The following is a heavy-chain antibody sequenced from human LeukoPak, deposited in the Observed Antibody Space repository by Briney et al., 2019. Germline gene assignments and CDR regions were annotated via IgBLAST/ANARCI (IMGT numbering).Heavy chain of an antibody. CDR3: ARNYYDSSGPSWFDP. V-gene: IGHV3-21*01. D-gene: IGHD3-22*01. CDR1: GFTFSSYS. CDR2: ISSSSSYI. J-gene: IGHJ5*02. Sequence: GGSQRLSCAASGFTFSSYSMNWVRQAPGKGLEWVSSISSSSSYIYYADSVKGRFTISRDNAKNSLYLQMNSLRAEDTAVYYCARNYYDSSGPSWFDPWGQGTLVTVSS.